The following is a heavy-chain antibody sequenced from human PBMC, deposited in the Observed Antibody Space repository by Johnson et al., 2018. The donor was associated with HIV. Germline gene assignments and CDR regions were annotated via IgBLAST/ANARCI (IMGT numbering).Heavy chain of an antibody. J-gene: IGHJ3*02. CDR1: GFTFSSYA. CDR2: ISWNSGSI. D-gene: IGHD3-22*01. V-gene: IGHV3-9*01. Sequence: VQLVESGGGVVQPGRSLRLSCAASGFTFSSYAMHWVRQAPGKGLEWVSGISWNSGSIGYADSVKGRFTISRDNAKNSLYLQMNSLRAEDTALYYCAREGLITMNAFDIWGQGTMVTVSS. CDR3: AREGLITMNAFDI.